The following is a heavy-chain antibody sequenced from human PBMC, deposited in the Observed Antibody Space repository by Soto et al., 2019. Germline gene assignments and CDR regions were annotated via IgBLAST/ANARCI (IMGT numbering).Heavy chain of an antibody. D-gene: IGHD6-19*01. CDR2: ISGSGGST. J-gene: IGHJ4*02. V-gene: IGHV3-23*01. CDR1: GFTFSSYA. Sequence: GGSLRLSCAASGFTFSSYAMSWVRQAPGKGLEWVSGISGSGGSTYYADSVKGRFTISRDNSKNTLYLQMNSLRAEDTTVYYCAKDRKSGSGWYWDYWGQGTLVTVSS. CDR3: AKDRKSGSGWYWDY.